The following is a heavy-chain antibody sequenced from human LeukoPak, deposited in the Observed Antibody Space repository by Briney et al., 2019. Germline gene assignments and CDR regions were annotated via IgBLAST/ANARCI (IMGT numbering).Heavy chain of an antibody. CDR1: GFTFSSYA. D-gene: IGHD1-26*01. V-gene: IGHV3-48*03. Sequence: GGSLRLSCAVSGFTFSSYAMNWVRQAPGKGLEWVSYISSGGSTMYYADSVKGRFTISRDNAKNTLFLQMNSLRADDTAIYYCASALGGQGGHWGQGTLVTVSS. CDR2: ISSGGSTM. CDR3: ASALGGQGGH. J-gene: IGHJ4*02.